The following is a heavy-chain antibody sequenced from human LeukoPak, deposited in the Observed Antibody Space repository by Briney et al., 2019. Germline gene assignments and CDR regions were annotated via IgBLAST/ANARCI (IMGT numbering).Heavy chain of an antibody. Sequence: ASVKVSCKASGYTFTNYYTHWMRQAPGQGLERMGIINPSGGSASYAQTFQGRLTITRDTSTSTVYMELSSLRSEDTAVYYCAGAVVAEQKGGFDYWGQGTLITVSS. CDR1: GYTFTNYY. J-gene: IGHJ4*02. CDR2: INPSGGSA. CDR3: AGAVVAEQKGGFDY. D-gene: IGHD2-15*01. V-gene: IGHV1-46*01.